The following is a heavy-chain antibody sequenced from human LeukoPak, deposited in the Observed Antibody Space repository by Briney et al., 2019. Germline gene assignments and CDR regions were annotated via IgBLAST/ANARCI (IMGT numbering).Heavy chain of an antibody. V-gene: IGHV3-48*04. J-gene: IGHJ5*02. CDR3: ARGADGVSSNSRGWFDP. CDR1: GFTFSSYS. CDR2: ISSSSSTI. Sequence: GGSLRLSCAASGFTFSSYSMNWVRQAPGKGLEWVSYISSSSSTIYYADSVKGRFTISRDNAKNSLYLQMNTLRAEDTAVYSCARGADGVSSNSRGWFDPWGQGTLVTVSS. D-gene: IGHD2-15*01.